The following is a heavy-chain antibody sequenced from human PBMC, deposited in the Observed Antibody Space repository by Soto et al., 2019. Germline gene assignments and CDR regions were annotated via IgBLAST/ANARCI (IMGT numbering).Heavy chain of an antibody. CDR1: GFTFRTYG. J-gene: IGHJ4*02. Sequence: VQLVESGGGVVQPGRSLRLSCAASGFTFRTYGMYWVRQAPGKGLEWVAVIWYDASNKYYADSVKGRFTISRDNSENTLYLQMNSLGAEDTAVYYCARGRVDGGELDLWGQGTLGTVSS. D-gene: IGHD1-26*01. CDR3: ARGRVDGGELDL. V-gene: IGHV3-33*01. CDR2: IWYDASNK.